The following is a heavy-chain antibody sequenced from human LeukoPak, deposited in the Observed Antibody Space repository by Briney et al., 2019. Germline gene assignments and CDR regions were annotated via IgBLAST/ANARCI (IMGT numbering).Heavy chain of an antibody. V-gene: IGHV1-18*01. CDR3: ARDMEQWLVRAFDI. CDR2: ISPYNGNT. D-gene: IGHD6-19*01. Sequence: ASVKVSCKASGYTFISYGISWVRQAPGQGLEWMGWISPYNGNTNYAQKLQGRVTMTTDTSTSTAYMELRSLTSDDTAVYYCARDMEQWLVRAFDIWGQGTMVTVSS. J-gene: IGHJ3*02. CDR1: GYTFISYG.